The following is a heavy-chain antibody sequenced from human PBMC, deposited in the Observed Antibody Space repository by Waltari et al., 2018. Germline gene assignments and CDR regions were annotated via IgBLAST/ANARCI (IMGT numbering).Heavy chain of an antibody. CDR3: ARMLAVGPPYGMDV. Sequence: EVQLVESGGGLIQPGGSLRLSCAASGFTVSSNYMSWVRQAPGKGLEWVSVIYSGGSTYYADSVNGRFTISRDNSKNTLYLQMNSLRAEDTAVYYCARMLAVGPPYGMDVWGQGTTVIVSS. V-gene: IGHV3-53*01. D-gene: IGHD6-19*01. J-gene: IGHJ6*02. CDR2: IYSGGST. CDR1: GFTVSSNY.